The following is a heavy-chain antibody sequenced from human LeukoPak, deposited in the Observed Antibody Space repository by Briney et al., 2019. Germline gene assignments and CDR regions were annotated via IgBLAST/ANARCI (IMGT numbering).Heavy chain of an antibody. Sequence: ASVKVSCKASGYTFTGYYMHWVRQAPGQGLEWMGWINPNSGGTNYAQKFQGRVTMTRDTSISTAYMELSRLRSDDTAVYYCARAKGYSYGHRPYGMDVWGQGTTVTVSS. D-gene: IGHD5-18*01. CDR1: GYTFTGYY. V-gene: IGHV1-2*02. CDR3: ARAKGYSYGHRPYGMDV. J-gene: IGHJ6*02. CDR2: INPNSGGT.